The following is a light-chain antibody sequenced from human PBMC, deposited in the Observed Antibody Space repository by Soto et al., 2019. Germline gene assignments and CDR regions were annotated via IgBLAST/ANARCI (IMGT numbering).Light chain of an antibody. V-gene: IGKV1-5*03. J-gene: IGKJ1*01. CDR1: QSIGSW. CDR2: RAS. Sequence: DIQMTQSPSTLSASVGDRVTITCRASQSIGSWLAWYQQKPGKAPKLLIQRASSLERGVPSRFSGSGSGTEFSLTISSLQPDDFATYYCQQYDTYRTFGQGTKVEIK. CDR3: QQYDTYRT.